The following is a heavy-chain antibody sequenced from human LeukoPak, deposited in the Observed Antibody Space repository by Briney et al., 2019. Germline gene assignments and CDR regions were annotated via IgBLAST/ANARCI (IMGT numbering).Heavy chain of an antibody. CDR3: ARPLAYYYYMDV. D-gene: IGHD5-12*01. V-gene: IGHV4-39*01. CDR1: GGSISSSNYY. Sequence: SETLSLTCTVSGGSISSSNYYWGWIRQPPGKGLDWIGSIYYSGSTYYNPSLKSRVTISVDTSKNQFSLKLSSVTAADTAVYYCARPLAYYYYMDVWGKGTTVTVSS. CDR2: IYYSGST. J-gene: IGHJ6*03.